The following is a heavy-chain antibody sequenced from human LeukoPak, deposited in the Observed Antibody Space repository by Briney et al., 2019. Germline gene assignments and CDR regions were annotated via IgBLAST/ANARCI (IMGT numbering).Heavy chain of an antibody. CDR2: ISGSGGST. CDR1: GFTFSSYA. CDR3: ANSLGGVLRYFDWSLGDYYYGMDV. J-gene: IGHJ6*04. V-gene: IGHV3-23*01. Sequence: PGGSLRLSCAASGFTFSSYAMSWVRQAPGKGLEWVSAISGSGGSTYYADSVKGRFTISRDNSKNTLYLQMTSLRAEDTAVYYCANSLGGVLRYFDWSLGDYYYGMDVWGKGTTVTVSS. D-gene: IGHD3-9*01.